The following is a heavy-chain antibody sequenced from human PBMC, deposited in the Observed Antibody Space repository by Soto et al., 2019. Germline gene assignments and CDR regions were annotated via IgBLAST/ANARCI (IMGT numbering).Heavy chain of an antibody. Sequence: APVKVSCKPSGYTFTSYGISWVRQAPGQGLEWMGWMNPNSGNTGYAQKFQGRVTMTRNTSISTAYMELSSLRSEDTAVYYCARERSGGSDDAFDIWGQGTMVTVSS. D-gene: IGHD2-15*01. V-gene: IGHV1-8*02. CDR2: MNPNSGNT. CDR1: GYTFTSYG. CDR3: ARERSGGSDDAFDI. J-gene: IGHJ3*02.